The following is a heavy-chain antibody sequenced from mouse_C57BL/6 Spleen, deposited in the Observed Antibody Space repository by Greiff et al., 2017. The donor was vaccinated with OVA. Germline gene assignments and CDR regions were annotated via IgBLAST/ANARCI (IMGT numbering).Heavy chain of an antibody. Sequence: VQLKQSGPELVKPGASVKMSCKASGYTFTDYNMHWVKQSHGKSLEWIGYINPNNGGTSYNQKFKGKATLTVNKSSSTAYMELRSLTSEDSAVYYCARDYYGSSFAYWGQGTLVTVSA. CDR1: GYTFTDYN. J-gene: IGHJ3*01. D-gene: IGHD1-1*01. CDR2: INPNNGGT. V-gene: IGHV1-22*01. CDR3: ARDYYGSSFAY.